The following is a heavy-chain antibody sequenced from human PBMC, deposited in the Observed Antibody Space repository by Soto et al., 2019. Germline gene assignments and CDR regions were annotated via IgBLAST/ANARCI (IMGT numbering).Heavy chain of an antibody. V-gene: IGHV1-18*04. CDR1: GYTFTSYG. J-gene: IGHJ4*02. Sequence: EASVKVSCKASGYTFTSYGISWVRQAPGQGLEWMGWISAYNGNTNYAQKLQGRVTMTTDTSTSTAYMELRSLRSDDTAVYYCARVAYYDSSGYGVDFDYWGQGTLVTVSS. CDR3: ARVAYYDSSGYGVDFDY. D-gene: IGHD3-22*01. CDR2: ISAYNGNT.